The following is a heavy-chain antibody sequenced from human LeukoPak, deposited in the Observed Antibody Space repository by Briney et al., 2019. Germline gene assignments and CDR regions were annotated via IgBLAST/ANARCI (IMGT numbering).Heavy chain of an antibody. J-gene: IGHJ4*02. Sequence: GGSLRLSCAASGFTFSSYAMSWVRQAPGKGLEWVSAISGSGGSTYYADSVKGRFTISRDNSKYTLYLQMNSLRAEDTAVYYCAKPLVKGGYEPFDYWGQGTLVTVSS. D-gene: IGHD5-12*01. V-gene: IGHV3-23*01. CDR2: ISGSGGST. CDR1: GFTFSSYA. CDR3: AKPLVKGGYEPFDY.